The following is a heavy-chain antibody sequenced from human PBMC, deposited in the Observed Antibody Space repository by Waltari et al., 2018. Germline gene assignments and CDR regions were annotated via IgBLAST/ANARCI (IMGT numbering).Heavy chain of an antibody. J-gene: IGHJ4*02. CDR2: MNPNSGNT. CDR3: ARGHKQLVS. D-gene: IGHD6-13*01. V-gene: IGHV1-8*02. Sequence: QVQLVQSGAEVKKPGSSVKVSCKASGGTFSSYAISWVRQAPGQGLEWMGGMNPNSGNTGYAQKFQGRVTMTRNTSISTAYMELSSLRSEDTAVYYCARGHKQLVSWGQGTLVTVSS. CDR1: GGTFSSYA.